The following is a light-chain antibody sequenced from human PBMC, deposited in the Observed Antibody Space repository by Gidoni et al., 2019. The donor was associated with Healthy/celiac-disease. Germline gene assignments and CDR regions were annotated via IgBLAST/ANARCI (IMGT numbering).Light chain of an antibody. CDR3: QQRSNWPPRFT. CDR2: DAP. Sequence: EIVLTQSPATLSLSPGERATLSCSASQSVSSYLAWYQQKPGQAPRLLIYDAPNRATGIPARFSGSGSGTDFTLTISSLEPEDFAVYYCQQRSNWPPRFTFGPGTKVDIK. J-gene: IGKJ3*01. V-gene: IGKV3-11*01. CDR1: QSVSSY.